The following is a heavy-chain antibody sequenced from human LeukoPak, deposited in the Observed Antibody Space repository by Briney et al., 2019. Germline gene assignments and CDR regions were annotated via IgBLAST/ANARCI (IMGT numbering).Heavy chain of an antibody. CDR1: GGSISSGDYY. V-gene: IGHV4-30-4*08. CDR3: ARLGYSSGWYEDYFDY. J-gene: IGHJ4*02. CDR2: IYYSGST. Sequence: PSETLSLTCSVSGGSISSGDYYWSWIRHPPGKGLEWIGYIYYSGSTYYNPSLKSRVSISVDTSKNQFSLKPSSVTAADTAVYYCARLGYSSGWYEDYFDYWGQGTLVTVSS. D-gene: IGHD6-19*01.